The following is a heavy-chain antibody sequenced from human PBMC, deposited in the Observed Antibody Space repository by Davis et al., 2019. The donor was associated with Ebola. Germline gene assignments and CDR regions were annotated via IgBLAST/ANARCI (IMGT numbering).Heavy chain of an antibody. CDR2: IYSGGST. J-gene: IGHJ6*04. Sequence: PGGSLRLSCATSGFTVNSNYMSWVRQAPGKGLEWVSLIYSGGSTYYADSVKGRFTLSRDNSKNTLYLQMNSLRAEDTAVYYCARFVVGASDRGMDVWGKGTTVTVSS. CDR1: GFTVNSNY. CDR3: ARFVVGASDRGMDV. V-gene: IGHV3-66*01. D-gene: IGHD1-26*01.